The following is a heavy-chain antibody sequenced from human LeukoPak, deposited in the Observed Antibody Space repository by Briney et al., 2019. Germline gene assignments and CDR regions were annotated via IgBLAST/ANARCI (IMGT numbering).Heavy chain of an antibody. J-gene: IGHJ4*02. D-gene: IGHD5-12*01. CDR3: ARDNLNYDYDY. CDR2: ISSSSTYL. Sequence: GGSLRLSCAASGFTFSTYSMNWVRQAPVKGLEWVSSISSSSTYLYYADSVKGRFTISRDNAKNSLYLQMNSLRAEDTAVYYCARDNLNYDYDYWGQGTLVTVSS. V-gene: IGHV3-21*06. CDR1: GFTFSTYS.